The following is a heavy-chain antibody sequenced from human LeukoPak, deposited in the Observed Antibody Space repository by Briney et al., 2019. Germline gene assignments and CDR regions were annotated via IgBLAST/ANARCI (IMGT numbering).Heavy chain of an antibody. V-gene: IGHV1-18*01. Sequence: ASVKVSCKASGYTFTSYGISWVRQAPGQGLEWMGWFSAYNGNTNYAQKLQGRVTMTTDTSTSTVYMELSSLRSEDTAVYYCARDRGWFGESSFYFDYWGQGTLVTVSS. J-gene: IGHJ4*02. D-gene: IGHD3-10*01. CDR2: FSAYNGNT. CDR1: GYTFTSYG. CDR3: ARDRGWFGESSFYFDY.